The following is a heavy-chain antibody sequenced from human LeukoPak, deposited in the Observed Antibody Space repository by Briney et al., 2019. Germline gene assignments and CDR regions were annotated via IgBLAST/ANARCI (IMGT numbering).Heavy chain of an antibody. J-gene: IGHJ4*01. CDR3: ARAGLYSSSGSLDFDY. CDR2: IYYSGST. Sequence: SETLSLTCTVSGGSISSGDYYWSWIRQPPGKGLEWIGYIYYSGSTYYNPSLKSRVTISVDTSKNQFSLKLSSVTAADTAVYYCARAGLYSSSGSLDFDYWGHGTLVTVSS. CDR1: GGSISSGDYY. V-gene: IGHV4-30-4*08. D-gene: IGHD6-6*01.